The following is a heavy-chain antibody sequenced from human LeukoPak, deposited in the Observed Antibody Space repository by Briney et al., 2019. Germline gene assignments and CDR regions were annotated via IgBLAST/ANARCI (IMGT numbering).Heavy chain of an antibody. Sequence: KSSETLSLTCAVYGGSFSGYYWSWIRQPPGKGLEWIGEINHSGSTNYNPSLKSRVTISVDTSKNQFSLKLSSVTAADTAVYYCARLSTTRDGYKFPTYYYGMDVWGQGTTVTVSS. V-gene: IGHV4-34*01. CDR1: GGSFSGYY. CDR3: ARLSTTRDGYKFPTYYYGMDV. J-gene: IGHJ6*02. D-gene: IGHD5-24*01. CDR2: INHSGST.